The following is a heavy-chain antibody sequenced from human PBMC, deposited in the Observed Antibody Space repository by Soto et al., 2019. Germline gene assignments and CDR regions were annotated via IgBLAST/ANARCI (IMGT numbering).Heavy chain of an antibody. CDR3: AKEAKTYYYGSGSLRGTPGLYYYGMDV. V-gene: IGHV3-23*01. D-gene: IGHD3-10*01. Sequence: GGSLRLSCAASGFTFSSYAMSWVRQAPGKGLEWVSAISGSGGSTYYADSVKGRFTISRDNSKNTLYLQMNSLRAEDTAVYYCAKEAKTYYYGSGSLRGTPGLYYYGMDVWGQGTTVTVSS. CDR2: ISGSGGST. CDR1: GFTFSSYA. J-gene: IGHJ6*02.